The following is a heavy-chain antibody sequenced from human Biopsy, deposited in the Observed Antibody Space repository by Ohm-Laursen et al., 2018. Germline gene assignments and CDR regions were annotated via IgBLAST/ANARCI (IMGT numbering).Heavy chain of an antibody. V-gene: IGHV4-59*07. J-gene: IGHJ4*02. CDR2: IYYSGST. CDR3: ARVGAGAPSIGYFDY. D-gene: IGHD1-26*01. CDR1: GGSIGSFF. Sequence: SDTLSLTCTVSGGSIGSFFWSWIRQPPGKGLEWIGYIYYSGSTNYNPSLRSRVTISVDRSKNQFSLELSSVTAADTAVYYCARVGAGAPSIGYFDYWGQGALVTVSS.